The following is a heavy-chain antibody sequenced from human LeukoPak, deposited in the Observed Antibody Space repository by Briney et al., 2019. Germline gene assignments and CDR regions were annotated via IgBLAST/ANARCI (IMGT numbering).Heavy chain of an antibody. CDR1: GGTFSSYA. CDR2: IIPIFGTA. D-gene: IGHD3-22*01. V-gene: IGHV1-69*06. CDR3: ASPFDSSGYYASFDY. J-gene: IGHJ4*02. Sequence: GASVKVSCKASGGTFSSYAISWVRQAPGQGLEWMGGIIPIFGTANYAQKFQGRVTITADKSTSTAYMELSSLRSEDTAVYYCASPFDSSGYYASFDYWGQGTLVTVSS.